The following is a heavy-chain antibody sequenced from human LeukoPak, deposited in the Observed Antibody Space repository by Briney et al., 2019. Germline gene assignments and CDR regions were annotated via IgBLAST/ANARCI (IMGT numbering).Heavy chain of an antibody. Sequence: PGGSLRLSCAASGFTFSSHGMHWVRQAPDKGLEWVSAVSSSGGRTYYADSVKGRFTISRDNSKNTLYLQMNSLRAEDTAVYYCAKPYTAMVTSEPELYYYYYYGMDVWGQGTTVTVSS. CDR2: VSSSGGRT. V-gene: IGHV3-23*01. D-gene: IGHD5-18*01. CDR3: AKPYTAMVTSEPELYYYYYYGMDV. J-gene: IGHJ6*02. CDR1: GFTFSSHG.